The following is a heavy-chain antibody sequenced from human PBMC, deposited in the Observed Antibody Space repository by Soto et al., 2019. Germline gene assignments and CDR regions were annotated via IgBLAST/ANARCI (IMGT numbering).Heavy chain of an antibody. V-gene: IGHV1-58*01. CDR2: IVVGRGNT. CDR3: AADPFPYGDYVRFDY. CDR1: GFPFTSSA. J-gene: IGHJ4*02. Sequence: QMQLVQSGPEVKKPGTSVKVSCKASGFPFTSSAVQWVRQDLGQRREWIGWIVVGRGNTNYAQKFQERGTSTRDMSTSTAYMELSSLRSEDTAVYYCAADPFPYGDYVRFDYWGQGTLVTVSS. D-gene: IGHD4-17*01.